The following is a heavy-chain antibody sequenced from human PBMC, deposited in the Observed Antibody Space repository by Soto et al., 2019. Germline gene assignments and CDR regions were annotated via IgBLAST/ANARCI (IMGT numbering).Heavy chain of an antibody. D-gene: IGHD6-13*01. V-gene: IGHV4-59*12. CDR1: GGSISSYY. CDR2: IYYSGST. Sequence: PSETLSLTCIVSGGSISSYYWSWIRQPPGKGLEWIGYIYYSGSTNYNPSLKSRVTISVDTSKNQFSLKLSSVTAADTAVYFCARVGAAAGTSWFDPWGQGILVTVSS. J-gene: IGHJ5*02. CDR3: ARVGAAAGTSWFDP.